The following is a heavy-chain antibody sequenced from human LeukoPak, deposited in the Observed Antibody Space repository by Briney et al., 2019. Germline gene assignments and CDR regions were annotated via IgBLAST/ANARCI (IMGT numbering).Heavy chain of an antibody. V-gene: IGHV1-18*01. J-gene: IGHJ4*02. CDR1: GYTFIIYG. D-gene: IGHD3-16*02. Sequence: GASVRVSCRASGYTFIIYGVTWVRQAPGQGLEWMGWINPNNGQTNYAQRFQGTVILTTDTSTRTVYMELRNLRSDDTAVYYCARLHYDYVWGSYRWGYFDYWGQGTLVTVSS. CDR2: INPNNGQT. CDR3: ARLHYDYVWGSYRWGYFDY.